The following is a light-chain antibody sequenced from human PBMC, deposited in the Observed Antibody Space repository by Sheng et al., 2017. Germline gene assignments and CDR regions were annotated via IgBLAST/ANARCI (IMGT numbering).Light chain of an antibody. Sequence: EIVLTQSPGTLSLSPGEKATLSCRASQGVRSDLAWYQQKPGQAPRLLIYGASTRATGTPARFSGSGSGTEFTLTISSLQSEDSALYYCLQYNNWPPFTFGQGTKLEIK. CDR1: QGVRSD. V-gene: IGKV3-15*01. J-gene: IGKJ2*01. CDR3: LQYNNWPPFT. CDR2: GAS.